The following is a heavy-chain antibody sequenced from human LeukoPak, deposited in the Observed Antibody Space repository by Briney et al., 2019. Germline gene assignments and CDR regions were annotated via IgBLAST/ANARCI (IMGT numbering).Heavy chain of an antibody. CDR3: AGRPHGSSGYYYPLDY. V-gene: IGHV1-3*01. Sequence: ASVKVSCKASGYTFTSYAMHWVCQAPGQRLEWMGWINAGNGNTKYSQKFQGRVTITRDTSASTVYMELSSLRSEDTAVYYCAGRPHGSSGYYYPLDYWGQGTLVTVSS. CDR2: INAGNGNT. J-gene: IGHJ4*02. D-gene: IGHD3-22*01. CDR1: GYTFTSYA.